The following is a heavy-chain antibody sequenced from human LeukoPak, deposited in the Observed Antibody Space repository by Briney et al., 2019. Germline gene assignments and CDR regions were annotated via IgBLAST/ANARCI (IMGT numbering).Heavy chain of an antibody. Sequence: GGSLRLSCAASGFTFSSYGMPWVRQAPGKGLEWVAVIWYDGSNKYYADSVKGRFTISRDNSKNTLYLQMNSLRAEDTAVYYCARDRRCSGGSCYSSFNNWFDPWGQGTLVTVSS. CDR3: ARDRRCSGGSCYSSFNNWFDP. V-gene: IGHV3-33*01. CDR1: GFTFSSYG. D-gene: IGHD2-15*01. CDR2: IWYDGSNK. J-gene: IGHJ5*02.